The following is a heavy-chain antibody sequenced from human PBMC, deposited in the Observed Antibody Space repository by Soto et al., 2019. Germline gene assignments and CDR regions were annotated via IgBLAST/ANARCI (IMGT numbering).Heavy chain of an antibody. CDR2: ISQSASYS. V-gene: IGHV3-11*05. J-gene: IGHJ4*02. D-gene: IGHD5-12*01. Sequence: VESGGGLVKPGGSLRLACAGSGFTFSDYYVSWIRQAPGEGLEWISYISQSASYSNYADSVKGRFTISRDNVKNSVYLQMNSLRAEDTVVYYCAASGVDSDFWGEGTVVTVS. CDR3: AASGVDSDF. CDR1: GFTFSDYY.